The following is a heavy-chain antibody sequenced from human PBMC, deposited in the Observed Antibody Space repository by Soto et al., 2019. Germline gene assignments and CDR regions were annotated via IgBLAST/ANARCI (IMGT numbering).Heavy chain of an antibody. D-gene: IGHD2-2*02. J-gene: IGHJ5*02. V-gene: IGHV4-59*08. Sequence: PSVPLSLTGSVSGRFYSADDSGSFQKPPGKGLEWIGYIYYTGSTNYTPSLRVRVTISVDTSKNQFSLKLSSVTAADTAVYYCARGPGYCSTTSCYRDFDPWGQGALVTVSS. CDR3: ARGPGYCSTTSCYRDFDP. CDR2: IYYTGST. CDR1: GRFYSADD.